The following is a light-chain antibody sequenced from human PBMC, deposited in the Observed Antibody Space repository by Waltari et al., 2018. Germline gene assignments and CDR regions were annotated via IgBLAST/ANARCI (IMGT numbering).Light chain of an antibody. CDR1: SSDVCAYNF. J-gene: IGLJ1*01. Sequence: QSALTQPPSASGSPGQSVTISCTGTSSDVCAYNFVSWYQQHPGKAPKLMIYDVSKRPSGVPDRFSGSKSGNTASLTVSGLQAGDEADYYCSSYAGSNNVFGTGTKVTVL. CDR2: DVS. V-gene: IGLV2-8*01. CDR3: SSYAGSNNV.